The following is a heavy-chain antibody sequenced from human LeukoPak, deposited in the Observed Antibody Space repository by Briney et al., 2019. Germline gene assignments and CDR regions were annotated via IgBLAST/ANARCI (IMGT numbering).Heavy chain of an antibody. J-gene: IGHJ4*02. CDR3: ARAVATLTSRFDN. CDR1: GYSFTTYD. Sequence: ASVKVSCKTSGYSFTTYDVSWVRQAPAQGLQWMGWISGSNGKTNYPQSFQGRLTLTTDTSTSTAYMELRSLRSDDTAIYYCARAVATLTSRFDNWGQGALVIVSS. D-gene: IGHD4-17*01. CDR2: ISGSNGKT. V-gene: IGHV1-18*01.